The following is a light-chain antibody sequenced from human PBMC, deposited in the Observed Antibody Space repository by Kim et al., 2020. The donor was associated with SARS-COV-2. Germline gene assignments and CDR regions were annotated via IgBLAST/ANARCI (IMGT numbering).Light chain of an antibody. CDR2: RAS. Sequence: SASVGDIVTITCRASQSIGDRLAWYQQTPGKAPKLLIYRASTLRSGVPSRFSGSGSGTEFTLTISSLQPDDFATYYCQQFKTYATFGQGTKVDIK. V-gene: IGKV1-5*03. J-gene: IGKJ1*01. CDR3: QQFKTYAT. CDR1: QSIGDR.